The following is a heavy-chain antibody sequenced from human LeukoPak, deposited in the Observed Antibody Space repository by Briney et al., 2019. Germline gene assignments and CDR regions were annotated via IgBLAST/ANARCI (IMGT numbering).Heavy chain of an antibody. CDR2: MNPNSGNT. V-gene: IGHV1-8*01. Sequence: ASVKVSCKASGYTFTSYDINWVRQATGQGLEWMGWMNPNSGNTGYAQKFQGRVTMTRNTSISTAYLELSSLRSEDTAVYYCARGRSSWYNWFDPWGQGTLVTVSS. CDR1: GYTFTSYD. CDR3: ARGRSSWYNWFDP. J-gene: IGHJ5*02. D-gene: IGHD6-13*01.